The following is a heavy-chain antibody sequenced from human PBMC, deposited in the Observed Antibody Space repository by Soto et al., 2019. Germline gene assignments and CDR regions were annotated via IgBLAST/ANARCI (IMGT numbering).Heavy chain of an antibody. Sequence: QVQLQQWGAGLLKPSETLSLTCAVYGGSFSGYYWSWIRQPPGKGLEWIGEINHSGSTNYNPSLKSRVTISVDTSKNQFSLKLSSVTAADTAVYYCASKSVKYSGYEKNWFDPWGQGTLVTVSS. V-gene: IGHV4-34*01. J-gene: IGHJ5*02. D-gene: IGHD5-12*01. CDR2: INHSGST. CDR3: ASKSVKYSGYEKNWFDP. CDR1: GGSFSGYY.